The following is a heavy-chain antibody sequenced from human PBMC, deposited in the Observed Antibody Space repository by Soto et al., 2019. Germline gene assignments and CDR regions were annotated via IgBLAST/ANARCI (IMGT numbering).Heavy chain of an antibody. V-gene: IGHV3-30*18. Sequence: QVQLAESGGGVVQPGRSLRLSCAASGFTFSNYGMHWVRQAPGKGLEWVIVISYDGNVAYYADSVKGRFTISRDNSKNTLYLQMTSLRTEDTAMYSWAKEGPITIWYFEYGCQGTLVTFSS. CDR1: GFTFSNYG. CDR2: ISYDGNVA. J-gene: IGHJ4*02. CDR3: AKEGPITIWYFEY.